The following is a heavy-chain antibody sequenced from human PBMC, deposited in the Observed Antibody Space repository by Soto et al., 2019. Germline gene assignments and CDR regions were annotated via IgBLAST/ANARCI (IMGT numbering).Heavy chain of an antibody. Sequence: SETLSLTCTVSGGSISSYYWSWIRQPPGKGLEWIGYIYYSGSTNYNPSLKSRVTISVDTSKNQFSLKLSSVPAADTAVYYCARHVGPFYDGSGDIVRYFDYWGQGTLVTVSS. J-gene: IGHJ4*02. CDR1: GGSISSYY. D-gene: IGHD3-22*01. V-gene: IGHV4-59*08. CDR3: ARHVGPFYDGSGDIVRYFDY. CDR2: IYYSGST.